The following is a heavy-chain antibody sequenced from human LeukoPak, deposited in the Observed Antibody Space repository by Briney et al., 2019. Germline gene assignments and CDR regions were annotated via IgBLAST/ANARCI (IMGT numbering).Heavy chain of an antibody. CDR1: GFTFISYA. J-gene: IGHJ4*02. CDR3: ARGGSYYYDTSAYFAY. Sequence: GGSLRLSCAASGFTFISYAMSWVRQAPGKGLEWVSALSGSGGSTYYADSVKGRFTISRDNSKNTLYLQMNSQRAEDTAVYYCARGGSYYYDTSAYFAYWGQGTLVTVSS. D-gene: IGHD3-22*01. CDR2: LSGSGGST. V-gene: IGHV3-23*01.